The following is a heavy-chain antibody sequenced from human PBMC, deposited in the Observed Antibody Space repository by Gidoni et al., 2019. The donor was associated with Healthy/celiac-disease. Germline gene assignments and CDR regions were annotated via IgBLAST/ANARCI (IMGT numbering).Heavy chain of an antibody. D-gene: IGHD3-22*01. CDR3: AKVNTMIVVHYDY. CDR2: ISGSGGST. Sequence: EVQLLESGGGVVQPGWSPRLSCAASGFPFSSYAMSWVRQAPGKGLEWVSAISGSGGSTYYADSVKGRFTISRDNSKNTLYLQMNSLRAEDTAVYYCAKVNTMIVVHYDYWGQGTLVTVSS. CDR1: GFPFSSYA. V-gene: IGHV3-23*01. J-gene: IGHJ4*02.